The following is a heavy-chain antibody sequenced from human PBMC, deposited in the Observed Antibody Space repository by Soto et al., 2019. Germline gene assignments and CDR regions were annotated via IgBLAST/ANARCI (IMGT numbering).Heavy chain of an antibody. CDR3: ARDPRGFGLDP. D-gene: IGHD3-16*01. J-gene: IGHJ5*02. CDR1: GGSISSGGYY. V-gene: IGHV4-30-4*01. CDR2: IYYSGST. Sequence: SETLSLTCTVSGGSISSGGYYWSWIRQPPGKGLEWIGYIYYSGSTYYNPSLKSRVTISVDTSKNQFSLKLSSVTAADTAVYYCARDPRGFGLDPWGQGTLVTVSS.